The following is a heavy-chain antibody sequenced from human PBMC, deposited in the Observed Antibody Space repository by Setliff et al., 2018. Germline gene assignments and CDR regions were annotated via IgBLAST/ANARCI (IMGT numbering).Heavy chain of an antibody. CDR3: ARGGVEQLAGRPLKGYYYGMDV. D-gene: IGHD6-6*01. V-gene: IGHV5-51*01. CDR1: GYSFTNYW. CDR2: IYPGDSDI. J-gene: IGHJ6*02. Sequence: GESLKISCEGSGYSFTNYWIAWVRQMPGKGLEWMGIIYPGDSDIRYSPSFQGQVTFSVDKSINTAYLQWSSLKASDTAMYYCARGGVEQLAGRPLKGYYYGMDVWGQGTTVTVSS.